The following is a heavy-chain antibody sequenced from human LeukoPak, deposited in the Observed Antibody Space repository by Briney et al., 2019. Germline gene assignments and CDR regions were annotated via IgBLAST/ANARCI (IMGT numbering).Heavy chain of an antibody. Sequence: GGSLRLSCAASRFTFSDYGIHWVRQAPGKGLEWVAGTSNDGSRKYYGDSVKGRFTISRDNSKNTVYLQMNSLRAEDTAVYYCARELPGRWELGSVYYWGQGTLVTVSS. V-gene: IGHV3-30*03. CDR3: ARELPGRWELGSVYY. J-gene: IGHJ4*02. CDR2: TSNDGSRK. CDR1: RFTFSDYG. D-gene: IGHD1-26*01.